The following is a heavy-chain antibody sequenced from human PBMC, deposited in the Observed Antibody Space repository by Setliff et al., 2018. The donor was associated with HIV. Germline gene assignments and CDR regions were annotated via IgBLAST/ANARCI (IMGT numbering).Heavy chain of an antibody. D-gene: IGHD2-2*03. CDR1: GYSFTNYW. V-gene: IGHV5-51*01. CDR3: ARHGYCSGTSCSEYYYYYGMDV. Sequence: PGESLTISCKGSGYSFTNYWIGWVRQMPGKGLEWMGIIYPGDSDTRYSPSFQGQVTISADKSISTAYPQWSSLKASDTAMYYCARHGYCSGTSCSEYYYYYGMDVWGQGTTVTVSS. CDR2: IYPGDSDT. J-gene: IGHJ6*02.